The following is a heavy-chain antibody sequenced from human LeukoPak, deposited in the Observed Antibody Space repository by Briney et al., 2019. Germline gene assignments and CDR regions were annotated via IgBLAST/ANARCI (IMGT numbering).Heavy chain of an antibody. V-gene: IGHV4-39*02. D-gene: IGHD3-10*01. CDR3: ARDNGYYGSGSYISSDY. CDR1: GGSISSSSYY. Sequence: SETLSLTCTVSGGSISSSSYYWGWIRQPPGKGLEWIGSIYYSGSTYYNPSLKSRVTISVDTSKNQFSLKLSSVTAADTAVYYCARDNGYYGSGSYISSDYWGQGTLVTVSS. CDR2: IYYSGST. J-gene: IGHJ4*02.